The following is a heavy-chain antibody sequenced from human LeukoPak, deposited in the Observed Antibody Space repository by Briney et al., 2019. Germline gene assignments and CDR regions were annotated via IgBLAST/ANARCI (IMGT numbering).Heavy chain of an antibody. J-gene: IGHJ3*02. CDR2: INHSGST. CDR3: ARTTLLYSDWSPDAFDI. V-gene: IGHV4-34*01. CDR1: GGSFSGYY. Sequence: SETLSLTCAVYGGSFSGYYWSSIRQPPGKGLEWIGEINHSGSTNYNPSLKSRVTMSVDTSKNQFSLKLTSVTAADTAVYYCARTTLLYSDWSPDAFDIWGQGTMVTVSS. D-gene: IGHD3-9*01.